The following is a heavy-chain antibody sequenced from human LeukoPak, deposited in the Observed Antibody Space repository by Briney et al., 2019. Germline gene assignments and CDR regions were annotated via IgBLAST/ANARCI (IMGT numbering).Heavy chain of an antibody. V-gene: IGHV2-5*02. J-gene: IGHJ4*02. CDR1: GFSLSTSGVG. CDR3: AHNAGGYSYGYPPYFDY. Sequence: SGPTLVNPTQTLTLTCTFSGFSLSTSGVGVGWIRQPPGKALEWLALIYWDDDKRYSPSLKSRLAITKDTSKNQVVLTMTNMDPVDTATYSCAHNAGGYSYGYPPYFDYWGQGTLVTVSS. CDR2: IYWDDDK. D-gene: IGHD5-18*01.